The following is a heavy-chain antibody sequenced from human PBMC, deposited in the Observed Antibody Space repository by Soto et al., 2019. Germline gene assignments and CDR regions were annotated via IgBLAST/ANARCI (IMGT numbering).Heavy chain of an antibody. V-gene: IGHV3-23*01. CDR1: GFTFSAYV. J-gene: IGHJ6*02. CDR3: AKDRSSSLDGMDV. CDR2: ITSSGGGT. D-gene: IGHD6-13*01. Sequence: EVEVLESGGGLVQPGGSLRLSCAASGFTFSAYVMSWVRQAPGKGLEWVSSITSSGGGTYYADSVKGRFTVSRDNSKNTVYLQVNSLRAEDTAVYYCAKDRSSSLDGMDVWGQGTTVTVSS.